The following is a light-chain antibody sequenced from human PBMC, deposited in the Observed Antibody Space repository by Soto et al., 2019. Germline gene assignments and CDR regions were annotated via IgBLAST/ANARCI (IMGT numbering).Light chain of an antibody. Sequence: IQLTQSPSSLSSSVGDRVTITCRASQGISNYLAWYQQKPGKTPRLLIYGATTLQSAVPSRFSGSGYGTDFALTISSLQPEDFATYYCQPIKSDVTFGQGTRREI. CDR2: GAT. CDR3: QPIKSDVT. CDR1: QGISNY. J-gene: IGKJ5*01. V-gene: IGKV1-9*01.